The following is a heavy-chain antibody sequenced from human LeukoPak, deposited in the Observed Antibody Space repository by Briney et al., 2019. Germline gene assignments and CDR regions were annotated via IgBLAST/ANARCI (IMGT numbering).Heavy chain of an antibody. CDR2: IYHSGST. J-gene: IGHJ4*02. Sequence: SETLSLTCAVYSGSFSGYFWSWIRQPPGKGLEWIGSIYHSGSTYYNPSLKSRVTISVDTSKNQFSLKLSSVTAADTAVYYCARGLYFDYWGQGTLVTVSS. V-gene: IGHV4-34*01. CDR1: SGSFSGYF. CDR3: ARGLYFDY.